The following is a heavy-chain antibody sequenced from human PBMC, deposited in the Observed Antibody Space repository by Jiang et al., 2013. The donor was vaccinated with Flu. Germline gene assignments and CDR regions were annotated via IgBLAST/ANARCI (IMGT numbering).Heavy chain of an antibody. CDR1: GFNFSSYA. CDR2: ISGSGGST. D-gene: IGHD4-17*01. Sequence: GGLVQPGGSLRLSCAASGFNFSSYAMSWVRQAPGKGLEWVSAISGSGGSTYYADSVKGRFTISRDNSKNTLYLQMNSLRAEDTAVYYCANARDYGDYPFDYWGQGTLVTVSS. CDR3: ANARDYGDYPFDY. V-gene: IGHV3-23*01. J-gene: IGHJ4*02.